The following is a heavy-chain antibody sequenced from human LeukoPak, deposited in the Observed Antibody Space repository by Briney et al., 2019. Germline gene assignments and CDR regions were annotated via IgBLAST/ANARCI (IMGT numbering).Heavy chain of an antibody. CDR1: GYTFTSYA. D-gene: IGHD3-3*01. CDR2: INTNTGNP. J-gene: IGHJ6*02. V-gene: IGHV7-4-1*01. Sequence: ASVKVSCKASGYTFTSYAMNWVRQAPGQGLEWMGWINTNTGNPTYAQGFTGRFVFSLDTSVSTAYLQICSLKAEATAVYYCARDITGYYDFWSGYFGYYYYGMDVWGQGTTVTVSS. CDR3: ARDITGYYDFWSGYFGYYYYGMDV.